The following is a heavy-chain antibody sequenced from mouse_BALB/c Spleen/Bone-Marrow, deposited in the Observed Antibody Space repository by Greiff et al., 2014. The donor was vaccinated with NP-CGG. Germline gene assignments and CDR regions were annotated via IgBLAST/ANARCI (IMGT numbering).Heavy chain of an antibody. D-gene: IGHD1-1*01. V-gene: IGHV5-17*02. J-gene: IGHJ2*01. CDR1: GFTFSSFA. Sequence: VQLQQSRGGLVQPGGSRKLPCAASGFTFSSFAMHWVRQAPEKGLEWVAYISSGSSTIYYADTVVGRFTISRDNPKNTLFLQMTSLRSEDTAMYYCARSGSSSGYFDYWGRGTTLTVSS. CDR2: ISSGSSTI. CDR3: ARSGSSSGYFDY.